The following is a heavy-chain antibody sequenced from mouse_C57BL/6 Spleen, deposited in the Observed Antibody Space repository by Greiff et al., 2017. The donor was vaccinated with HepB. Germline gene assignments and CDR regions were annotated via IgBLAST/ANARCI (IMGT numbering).Heavy chain of an antibody. CDR2: ISYDGSN. CDR1: GYSITSGYY. V-gene: IGHV3-6*01. Sequence: EVKLMESGPGLVKPSQSLSLTCSVTGYSITSGYYWNWIRQFPGNKLEWMGYISYDGSNNYNPSLKNRISITRDTSKNQFFLKLTSLTTEDTAPHDCARDRRYWYVGVWCAGAPVTVSS. J-gene: IGHJ1*01. CDR3: ARDRRYWYVGV.